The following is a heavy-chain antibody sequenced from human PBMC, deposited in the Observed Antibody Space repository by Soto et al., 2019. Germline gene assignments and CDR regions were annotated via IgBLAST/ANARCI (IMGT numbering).Heavy chain of an antibody. D-gene: IGHD2-15*01. CDR2: IIPIFGTA. CDR3: ARRLGCSGGSCHGVYYYGMDV. Sequence: SVKVSCKASGGTFSSYAISWVRQAPGQGLEWMGGIIPIFGTASYAQKFQGRVTITADESTSTAYMELSSLRSEDTAVYYCARRLGCSGGSCHGVYYYGMDVWGQGTAVTVSS. J-gene: IGHJ6*02. V-gene: IGHV1-69*13. CDR1: GGTFSSYA.